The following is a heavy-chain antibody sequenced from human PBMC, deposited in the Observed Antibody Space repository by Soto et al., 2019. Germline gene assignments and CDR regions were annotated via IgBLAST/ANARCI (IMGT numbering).Heavy chain of an antibody. D-gene: IGHD2-8*01. Sequence: GASVKVSCKASGFTFTSSAVQWVRQARGQRLEWMGWISAYNGNTNYAQKLQGRVTMTTDTSTSTAYMELRSLRSDDTAVYYCARAANIVLMVYGFDYWGQGTLVTVSS. CDR1: GFTFTSSA. J-gene: IGHJ4*02. V-gene: IGHV1-18*01. CDR2: ISAYNGNT. CDR3: ARAANIVLMVYGFDY.